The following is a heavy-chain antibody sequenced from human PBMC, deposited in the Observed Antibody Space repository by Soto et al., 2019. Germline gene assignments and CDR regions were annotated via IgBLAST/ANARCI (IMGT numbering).Heavy chain of an antibody. V-gene: IGHV2-5*02. Sequence: QITLKESGPTLVKPTQTLTLTCTFSGFSLSTSGVGVAWIRQPPGKALEWLALIYWDDDKRYSPSLKSRLTITKXTXKXXVALTLTTMDPGDPATYYCAHSRKSYYDILTGYNYWGQGTLVTVSS. CDR1: GFSLSTSGVG. CDR3: AHSRKSYYDILTGYNY. J-gene: IGHJ4*02. D-gene: IGHD3-9*01. CDR2: IYWDDDK.